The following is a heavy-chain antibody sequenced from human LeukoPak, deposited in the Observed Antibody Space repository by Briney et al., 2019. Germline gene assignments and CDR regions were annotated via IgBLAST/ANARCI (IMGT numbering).Heavy chain of an antibody. J-gene: IGHJ4*02. Sequence: GGSLRLSYAASGFTLSDYYMTWIRQAPGKGLEWVSRISGSGDTYYADSVKGRFTISRDNSKNTLYLQMNSLRAEDTAVYYCARDPYSSGWYLDYWGQGTLVTVSS. CDR3: ARDPYSSGWYLDY. D-gene: IGHD6-19*01. CDR2: ISGSGDT. V-gene: IGHV3-69-1*01. CDR1: GFTLSDYY.